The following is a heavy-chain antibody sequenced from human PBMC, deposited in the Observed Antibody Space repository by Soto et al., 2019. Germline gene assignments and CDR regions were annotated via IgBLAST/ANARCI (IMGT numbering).Heavy chain of an antibody. Sequence: VASVKVSCKASGYTFTSYYMHWVRQAPGQGLEWMGIINPSGGSTSYAQKFQGRVTMTRDTSTSTVYMGLSSLRSEDTAVYYCASPVTTAAFDIWGQGTMVTVSS. CDR2: INPSGGST. V-gene: IGHV1-46*01. J-gene: IGHJ3*02. CDR3: ASPVTTAAFDI. CDR1: GYTFTSYY. D-gene: IGHD4-17*01.